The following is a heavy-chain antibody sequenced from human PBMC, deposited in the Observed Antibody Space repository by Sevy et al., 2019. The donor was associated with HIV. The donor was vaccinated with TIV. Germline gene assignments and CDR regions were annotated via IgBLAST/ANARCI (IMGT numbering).Heavy chain of an antibody. J-gene: IGHJ6*02. CDR2: IYYNGHT. V-gene: IGHV4-39*02. Sequence: SETLSLTCSISGGTIVSSGHYWGWIRQTPGKGLEWIGSIYYNGHTFYTPSLKSRLTISIDTSKNLFSLTLSSVTVADTTVYFCAREAGGYDYDYGMDVWGQGTTVTVSS. CDR3: AREAGGYDYDYGMDV. CDR1: GGTIVSSGHY. D-gene: IGHD5-12*01.